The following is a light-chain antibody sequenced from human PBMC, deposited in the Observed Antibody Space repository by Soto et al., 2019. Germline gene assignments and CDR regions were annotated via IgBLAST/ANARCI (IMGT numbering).Light chain of an antibody. Sequence: EIVLTQSPATLSLSPGERATLSCRASQSVSSYLAWYQQKPGQAPRLLIYDASNRATGIPARFSGSGSGTDFILTISSLEPEDFAVYYCQQRGNWPRTFGQGTKVDIK. CDR2: DAS. CDR1: QSVSSY. V-gene: IGKV3-11*01. CDR3: QQRGNWPRT. J-gene: IGKJ1*01.